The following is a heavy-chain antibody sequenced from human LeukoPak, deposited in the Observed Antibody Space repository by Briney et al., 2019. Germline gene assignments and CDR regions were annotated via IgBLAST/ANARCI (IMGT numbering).Heavy chain of an antibody. Sequence: SETLSLTCAVSGGSISSYYWSWIRQPPGKGLEWIGYIYYSGSTNYNPSLKSRVTISVDTSKNQFSLKLSSVTAADTAVYYCARLGYYYDSSGYLFDYWGQGTLVTVSS. CDR3: ARLGYYYDSSGYLFDY. V-gene: IGHV4-59*08. CDR1: GGSISSYY. J-gene: IGHJ4*02. D-gene: IGHD3-22*01. CDR2: IYYSGST.